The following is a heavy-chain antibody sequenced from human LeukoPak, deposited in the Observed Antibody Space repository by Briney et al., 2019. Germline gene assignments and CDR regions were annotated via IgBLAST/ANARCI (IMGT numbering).Heavy chain of an antibody. J-gene: IGHJ4*02. D-gene: IGHD3-22*01. Sequence: RASVKVSCKASGYTFTSYGISWVRQAPGQGLEWMGWISAYNGNTNYAQKLQGRVTMTTDTSTSTAYMELRSLRSDDTAVYYCARVQGRNYYDSSGYFDYWGQGTLVTVSS. CDR3: ARVQGRNYYDSSGYFDY. CDR2: ISAYNGNT. CDR1: GYTFTSYG. V-gene: IGHV1-18*01.